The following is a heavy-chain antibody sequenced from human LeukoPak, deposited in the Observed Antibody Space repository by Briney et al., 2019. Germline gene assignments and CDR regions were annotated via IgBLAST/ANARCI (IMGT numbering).Heavy chain of an antibody. V-gene: IGHV3-11*01. J-gene: IGHJ3*02. CDR3: ARDSITSDNTALGGAFDI. CDR2: ISSRGTTI. D-gene: IGHD5-24*01. CDR1: GFTFSDYY. Sequence: GGSLRLSCAASGFTFSDYYMSWIRQAPGKGLEWILYISSRGTTIYYADSVKGRFTISRDNAKNSLYLQLNSLRAEDTAVYYCARDSITSDNTALGGAFDIWGQGIMVTVSS.